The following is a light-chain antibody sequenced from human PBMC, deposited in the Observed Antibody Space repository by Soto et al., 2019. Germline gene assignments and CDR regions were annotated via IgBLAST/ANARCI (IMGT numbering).Light chain of an antibody. J-gene: IGKJ1*01. V-gene: IGKV3-15*01. CDR2: GAS. Sequence: EIGMTQSPVTLSVFPWERATLSCRASQSVGATVAGYHQRPGQAPRLLISGASTRATGVPARVSASGSGTAFTLTITSLQSDDFGVYYCQQYADWPTTFGQGTKV. CDR3: QQYADWPTT. CDR1: QSVGAT.